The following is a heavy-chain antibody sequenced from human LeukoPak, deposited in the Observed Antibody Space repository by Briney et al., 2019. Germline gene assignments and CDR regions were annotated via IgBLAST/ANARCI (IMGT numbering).Heavy chain of an antibody. D-gene: IGHD3-22*01. V-gene: IGHV4-39*07. Sequence: LETLSLTCTVSGGSISSSSYYWGWIRQPPGKGLEWIGSIYYSGSTYYNPSLKSRVTISVDTSKNQFSLKLSSVAAADTAVYYCARVLPTYYYDSSGRGYDYWGQGTLVTVSS. CDR3: ARVLPTYYYDSSGRGYDY. J-gene: IGHJ4*02. CDR1: GGSISSSSYY. CDR2: IYYSGST.